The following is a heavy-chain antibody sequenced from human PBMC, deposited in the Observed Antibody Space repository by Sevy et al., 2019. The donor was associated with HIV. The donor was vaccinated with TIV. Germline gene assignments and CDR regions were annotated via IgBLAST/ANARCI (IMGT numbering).Heavy chain of an antibody. CDR1: GGTFNSYA. D-gene: IGHD5-18*01. J-gene: IGHJ4*02. Sequence: ASVKVSCKASGGTFNSYAFSWVRQAPGQGLEWMGGIIPVFGTTNYAQNFQGRVTITADESSTAYMELSSLRSEDTAVYYCVREGVGGYSYSLDCWGQGTLVTVSS. CDR3: VREGVGGYSYSLDC. V-gene: IGHV1-69*13. CDR2: IIPVFGTT.